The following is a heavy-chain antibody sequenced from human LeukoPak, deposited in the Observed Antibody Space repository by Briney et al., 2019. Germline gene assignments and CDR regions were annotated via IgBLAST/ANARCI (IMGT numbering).Heavy chain of an antibody. D-gene: IGHD6-13*01. CDR1: GGTFSSYA. J-gene: IGHJ4*02. V-gene: IGHV1-69*05. Sequence: SVKVSCKASGGTFSSYAISWVRQAPGQGLEWMGGIIPIFGTANYAQKFQGRVTITTDESTSTAYMELSSPRSEDTAVYYCARDSHSSSGIDYWGQGTLVTVSS. CDR3: ARDSHSSSGIDY. CDR2: IIPIFGTA.